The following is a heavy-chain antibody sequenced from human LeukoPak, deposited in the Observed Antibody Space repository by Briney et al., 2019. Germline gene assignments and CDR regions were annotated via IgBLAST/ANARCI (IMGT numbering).Heavy chain of an antibody. CDR2: IWYDGSNK. V-gene: IGHV3-33*01. CDR3: ARDLRGLDYGDPLAGY. CDR1: GFTFSSYG. Sequence: PGGSLRLSCAASGFTFSSYGMHWVRQAPGKGLEWVAVIWYDGSNKYYADSVKGRFTISRDNSKNTLYLQMNSLRAEDTAVYYCARDLRGLDYGDPLAGYWGQGTLVTVSS. J-gene: IGHJ4*02. D-gene: IGHD4-17*01.